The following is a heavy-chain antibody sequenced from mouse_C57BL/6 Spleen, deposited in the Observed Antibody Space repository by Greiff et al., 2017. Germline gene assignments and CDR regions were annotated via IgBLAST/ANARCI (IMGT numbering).Heavy chain of an antibody. V-gene: IGHV1-55*01. CDR3: ATYSNGNFDG. CDR2: IYPGSGST. D-gene: IGHD2-5*01. Sequence: QVQLQQPGAELVKPGASVKMSCKASGYTFTSYWITWVKQRPGQGLEWIGDIYPGSGSTNYNEKFKSKATLAVDTSSSTAYMQLSSLTSEDSAVYYCATYSNGNFDGWGTGSTGTVSS. J-gene: IGHJ1*03. CDR1: GYTFTSYW.